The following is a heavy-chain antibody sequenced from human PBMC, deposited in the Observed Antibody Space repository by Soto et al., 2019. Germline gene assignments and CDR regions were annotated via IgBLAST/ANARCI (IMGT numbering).Heavy chain of an antibody. Sequence: LKISCKGSGYSFTSYWICWVRQMPGKGLEWMGIIYPGDSDTRYSPSFQGQVTISADKSISTAYLQWSSLKASDTAMYYCARCTAAHYYYYGMDVWGQGTTVTVSS. CDR2: IYPGDSDT. V-gene: IGHV5-51*01. CDR3: ARCTAAHYYYYGMDV. J-gene: IGHJ6*02. CDR1: GYSFTSYW. D-gene: IGHD6-6*01.